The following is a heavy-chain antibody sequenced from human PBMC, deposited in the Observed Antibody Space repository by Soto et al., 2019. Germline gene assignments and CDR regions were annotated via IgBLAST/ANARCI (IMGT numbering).Heavy chain of an antibody. CDR1: GDSINNSY. CDR2: VYYSGTT. CDR3: ARVSTNCSFCFDL. Sequence: SETLSLTCTVSGDSINNSYWSWIRQPPGKGLEWIGYVYYSGTTDYNPSLKSRITISVDTSKNQFYLKLSSVTAADTAVYYCARVSTNCSFCFDLGGQGTLVT. V-gene: IGHV4-59*01. D-gene: IGHD3-9*01. J-gene: IGHJ4*02.